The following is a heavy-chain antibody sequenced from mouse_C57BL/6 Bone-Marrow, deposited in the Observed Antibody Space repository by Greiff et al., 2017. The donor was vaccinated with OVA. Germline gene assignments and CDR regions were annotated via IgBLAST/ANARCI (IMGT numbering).Heavy chain of an antibody. V-gene: IGHV2-2*01. D-gene: IGHD4-1*01. CDR2: IWSGGST. CDR3: ARNRETGSNFDD. CDR1: GFSLTSYG. J-gene: IGHJ2*01. Sequence: VKLMESGPGLVQPSQSLSITCTVSGFSLTSYGVHWVRQSPGKGLEWLGVIWSGGSTDDNAAFISRLSISKDNSKSQVFLKRNSLQAADTAIYYCARNRETGSNFDDWGQGTTLTVSS.